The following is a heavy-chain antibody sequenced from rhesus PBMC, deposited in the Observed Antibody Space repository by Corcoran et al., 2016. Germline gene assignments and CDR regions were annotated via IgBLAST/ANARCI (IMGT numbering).Heavy chain of an antibody. CDR2: IKGNSGST. CDR1: GGSFSSYW. V-gene: IGHV4-80*01. D-gene: IGHD5-42*01. Sequence: QVQLQESGPGLVKPSETLSLTCAVSGGSFSSYWWSWIRQPPGKGLEWFGEIKGNSGSTNHHPSRKSRVTISKDASKNQFSLKLSAVTAADTAVYYCARRGYSGYSYGDYFDYWGQGVLVTVSS. J-gene: IGHJ4*01. CDR3: ARRGYSGYSYGDYFDY.